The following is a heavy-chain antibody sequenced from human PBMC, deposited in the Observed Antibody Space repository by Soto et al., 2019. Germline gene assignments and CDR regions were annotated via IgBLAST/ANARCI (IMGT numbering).Heavy chain of an antibody. D-gene: IGHD4-17*01. CDR3: AKDLLHNTVNTCGS. CDR2: ISYHGNDK. J-gene: IGHJ5*02. V-gene: IGHV3-30*18. Sequence: QVQVVESGGGVVQPGRSLRISCAASGFTFSSYGMHWVRQAPGKGLEWVAVISYHGNDKYYADSVKGRFTISRDNFKSTLYLQMSSLRAEDTAIYFCAKDLLHNTVNTCGSWGQGTLVTVSS. CDR1: GFTFSSYG.